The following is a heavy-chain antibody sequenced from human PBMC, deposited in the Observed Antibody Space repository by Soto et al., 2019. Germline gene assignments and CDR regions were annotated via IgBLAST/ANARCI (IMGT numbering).Heavy chain of an antibody. V-gene: IGHV4-30-4*01. CDR3: ARDYYDSSGYYYAGPLLYGMDV. D-gene: IGHD3-22*01. Sequence: SETLSLTCTVSGGTIRSGDYYWSWIRQPPGKGLEWIGYIYYSGSTYYNPSLKSRVTISVDTSKNQFSLKLSSVTAADTAVYYCARDYYDSSGYYYAGPLLYGMDVWGQGTTVTVSS. CDR2: IYYSGST. J-gene: IGHJ6*02. CDR1: GGTIRSGDYY.